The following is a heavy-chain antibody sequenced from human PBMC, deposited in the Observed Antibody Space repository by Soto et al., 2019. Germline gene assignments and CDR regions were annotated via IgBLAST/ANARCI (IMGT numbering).Heavy chain of an antibody. V-gene: IGHV3-48*03. CDR1: VFTCSSSE. Sequence: GGSLRLCCAASVFTCSSSEMYWVRQAPGKGLEWISYIHPGGQTIFYAESVKGRFTISRDNAKHSVYLQMNSLRAEDTAVYYCARRGSRWGRGTKVTVSS. CDR3: ARRGSR. J-gene: IGHJ3*01. D-gene: IGHD2-15*01. CDR2: IHPGGQTI.